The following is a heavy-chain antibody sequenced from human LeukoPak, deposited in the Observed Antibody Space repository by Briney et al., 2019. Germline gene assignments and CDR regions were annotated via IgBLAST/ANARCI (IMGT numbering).Heavy chain of an antibody. D-gene: IGHD4-23*01. Sequence: GGTLRLSCAASGFTFSSYGMSWVRQAPGKGLEWVSAISGSGGSTYYADSVKGRFTISRDNSKNTLYLQMNSLRAEDTAVYYCARRAGGYSHPYDYWGQGTLVTVSS. CDR1: GFTFSSYG. CDR3: ARRAGGYSHPYDY. V-gene: IGHV3-23*01. CDR2: ISGSGGST. J-gene: IGHJ4*02.